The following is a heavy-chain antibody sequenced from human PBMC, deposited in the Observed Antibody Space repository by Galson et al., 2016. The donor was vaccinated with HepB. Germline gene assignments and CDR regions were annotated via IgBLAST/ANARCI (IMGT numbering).Heavy chain of an antibody. Sequence: SVKVSCKASGYTFTTHSMNWVRQAPGQGLEWMGWINTNTGNPTYAQGFTGRFVFFLDTSVNTAYLQISSLKAEDTAVYYCVRASDSGGPYFDNWGQGTLVTVSS. V-gene: IGHV7-4-1*01. J-gene: IGHJ4*02. CDR2: INTNTGNP. D-gene: IGHD2-15*01. CDR3: VRASDSGGPYFDN. CDR1: GYTFTTHS.